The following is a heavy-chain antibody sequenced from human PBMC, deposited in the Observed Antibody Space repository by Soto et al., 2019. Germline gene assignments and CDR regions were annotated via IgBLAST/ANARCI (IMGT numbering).Heavy chain of an antibody. J-gene: IGHJ6*02. D-gene: IGHD7-27*01. Sequence: SETLSLTCIVSGDSVTSGSYYWTWLRQPPGKGLEWIGYISYTGRTKYNPSLQSRVTISVGTSKNDFSLNLSSVTAADTAVYFCAREWGLLPYYVMNVWGHGTAVTVSS. CDR3: AREWGLLPYYVMNV. CDR1: GDSVTSGSYY. V-gene: IGHV4-61*03. CDR2: ISYTGRT.